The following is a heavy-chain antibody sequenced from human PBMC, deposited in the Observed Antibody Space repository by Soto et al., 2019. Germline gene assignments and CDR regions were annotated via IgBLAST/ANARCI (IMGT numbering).Heavy chain of an antibody. CDR2: IVPSVDTT. CDR3: ARCPQPPDTADPYAVDV. CDR1: GGTFSRSG. D-gene: IGHD5-18*01. V-gene: IGHV1-69*18. J-gene: IGHJ6*02. Sequence: QVQLVQSGTEVKKPGASVKASCKASGGTFSRSGFHWVRQAPGQGLEWMGMIVPSVDTTNYAQKFQARVTISADQFTSTVYMELRSLRSEDTAVYYCARCPQPPDTADPYAVDVWGQGTRVIVSS.